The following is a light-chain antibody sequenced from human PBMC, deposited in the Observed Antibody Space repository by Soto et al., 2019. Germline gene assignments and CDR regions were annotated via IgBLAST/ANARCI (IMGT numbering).Light chain of an antibody. Sequence: EIVLTQSPGTLSLSPGERATLSCRASQSVSNSYLAWYRQKPGQAPTLLIYGASSRATGIPDRFSGIGSGTDFTLTISRLEPEDFAVYDGQQYGSSPLTLGGGTKVEIK. J-gene: IGKJ4*01. CDR1: QSVSNSY. CDR3: QQYGSSPLT. V-gene: IGKV3-20*01. CDR2: GAS.